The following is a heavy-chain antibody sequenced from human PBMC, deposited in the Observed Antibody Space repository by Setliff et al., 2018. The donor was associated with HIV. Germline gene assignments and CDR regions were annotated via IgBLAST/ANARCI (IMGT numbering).Heavy chain of an antibody. V-gene: IGHV1-46*01. Sequence: GASVKVSCKASGYTFTSYYMHWVRQAPGQGLEWMGIINPSGGSTSYAQKFQGRVTMTRDTSTSTVYMELSSLRSEDTAVYYCARDPTVVMSYYYYGMDVWGQGTTVTVSS. CDR1: GYTFTSYY. D-gene: IGHD2-15*01. CDR3: ARDPTVVMSYYYYGMDV. J-gene: IGHJ6*02. CDR2: INPSGGST.